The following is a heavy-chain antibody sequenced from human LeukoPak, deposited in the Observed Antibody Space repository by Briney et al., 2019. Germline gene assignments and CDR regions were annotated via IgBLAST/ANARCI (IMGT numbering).Heavy chain of an antibody. CDR3: ARDIAARPGFDY. V-gene: IGHV1-8*01. Sequence: ASVKVSCKASGYTFTSYDINWVRQATGQGLEWMGWMNPNSGNTGYAQKFQGRVTMTRNTSISTAYMELSSLRSDDTAVYYCARDIAARPGFDYWGQGTLVTVFS. J-gene: IGHJ4*02. CDR1: GYTFTSYD. CDR2: MNPNSGNT. D-gene: IGHD6-6*01.